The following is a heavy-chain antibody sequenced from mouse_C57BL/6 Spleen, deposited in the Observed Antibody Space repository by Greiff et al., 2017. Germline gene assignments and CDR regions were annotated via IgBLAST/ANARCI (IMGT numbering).Heavy chain of an antibody. V-gene: IGHV2-9-1*01. Sequence: QVQLKESGPGLVAPSQSLSITCTVSGFSLTSYAISWVRQPPGKGLEWLGVIWTGGGTTYNSALKSSLSISKDNSKSQVFLKMNSLQTDDTARYDCARKDYGIAKDYWGQGTSVTVSS. CDR3: ARKDYGIAKDY. D-gene: IGHD1-1*01. J-gene: IGHJ4*01. CDR1: GFSLTSYA. CDR2: IWTGGGT.